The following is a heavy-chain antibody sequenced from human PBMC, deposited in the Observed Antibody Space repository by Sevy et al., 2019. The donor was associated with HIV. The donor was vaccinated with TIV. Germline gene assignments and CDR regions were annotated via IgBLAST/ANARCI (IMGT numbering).Heavy chain of an antibody. CDR1: GFTFSSYA. CDR2: ISYDGSNK. Sequence: GGSLRLSCAASGFTFSSYAMHWVRQAPGKGLEWVAVISYDGSNKYYADSVKGRFTISRDNSKNPLYLQMNSLRAEDTAVYYWARVSRREKPSYIGVVVAATEANYGIDVWGQGTTVTVSS. CDR3: ARVSRREKPSYIGVVVAATEANYGIDV. J-gene: IGHJ6*02. D-gene: IGHD2-15*01. V-gene: IGHV3-30-3*01.